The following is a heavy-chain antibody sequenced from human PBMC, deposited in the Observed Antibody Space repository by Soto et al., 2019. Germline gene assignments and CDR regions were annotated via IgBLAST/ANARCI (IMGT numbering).Heavy chain of an antibody. CDR1: GYTFSSYY. CDR2: INPSGGDT. CDR3: ARGMNDYSTSSGRRSAQRGYYYGMDV. J-gene: IGHJ6*02. D-gene: IGHD4-4*01. Sequence: QVQLVQSGAEVKTPGASVKVSCTASGYTFSSYYMHWVRQAPGQGLEWMGIINPSGGDTGYGQKFQGRVTMTRDTSTITVYMELSSLRSEDTAVYYCARGMNDYSTSSGRRSAQRGYYYGMDVWGQGTTVTVS. V-gene: IGHV1-46*01.